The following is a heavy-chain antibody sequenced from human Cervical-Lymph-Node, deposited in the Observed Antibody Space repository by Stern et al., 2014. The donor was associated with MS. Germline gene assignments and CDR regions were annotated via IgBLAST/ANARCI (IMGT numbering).Heavy chain of an antibody. CDR3: ARDRSSSPRVFDS. V-gene: IGHV4-59*01. D-gene: IGHD6-13*01. Sequence: QVQLQESGPGLVKPSETLSLICTVSGGSISSYYWTWIRQPPGKGLEWVGYVYYTGITDYNPSLKIRVTISVDSSKNQFSLKLTSVTAADTAVYYCARDRSSSPRVFDSWGQGTLVTVSS. CDR1: GGSISSYY. J-gene: IGHJ4*02. CDR2: VYYTGIT.